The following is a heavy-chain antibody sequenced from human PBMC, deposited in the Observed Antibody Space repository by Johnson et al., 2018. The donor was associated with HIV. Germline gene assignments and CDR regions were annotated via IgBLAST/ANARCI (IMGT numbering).Heavy chain of an antibody. Sequence: QVQLVESGGGVVQPGRSLRLSCAASGFTFSSYAMHWVRQAPGKGLEWVAVISYDGSNKYYADSVKGRFTISRDNSKHTLYLQMNSLRAEDTAVYYCASGGWLEGAFDIWGQGTMVTVSS. CDR1: GFTFSSYA. D-gene: IGHD6-19*01. J-gene: IGHJ3*02. CDR3: ASGGWLEGAFDI. CDR2: ISYDGSNK. V-gene: IGHV3-30-3*01.